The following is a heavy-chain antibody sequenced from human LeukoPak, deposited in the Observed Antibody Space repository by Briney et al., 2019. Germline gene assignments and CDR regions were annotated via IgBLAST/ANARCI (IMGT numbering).Heavy chain of an antibody. V-gene: IGHV1-8*01. Sequence: ASVKVSCKASGYTFTSYDINWVRQATGQGLEWMGWMNPNSGNTGYAQKLQGRVTMTTDTSTSTAYMELRSLRSDDTAVYYYARDRGIVGATHFDYWGQGTLVTVSS. CDR1: GYTFTSYD. CDR2: MNPNSGNT. J-gene: IGHJ4*02. D-gene: IGHD1-26*01. CDR3: ARDRGIVGATHFDY.